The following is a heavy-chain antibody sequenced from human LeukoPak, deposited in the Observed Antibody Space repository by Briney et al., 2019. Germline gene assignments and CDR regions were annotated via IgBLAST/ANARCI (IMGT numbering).Heavy chain of an antibody. CDR3: ATYRQVLLPFES. CDR2: INSDGSST. J-gene: IGHJ4*02. CDR1: GFTFSSYW. D-gene: IGHD2-8*02. V-gene: IGHV3-74*01. Sequence: GGSLRLSCAASGFTFSSYWMHWVRQAPGKGLVWVSRINSDGSSTSYADSVKGRFTISRDNSKNTLYLQMNSLRAEDTAVYYCATYRQVLLPFESWGQGTLVTVSS.